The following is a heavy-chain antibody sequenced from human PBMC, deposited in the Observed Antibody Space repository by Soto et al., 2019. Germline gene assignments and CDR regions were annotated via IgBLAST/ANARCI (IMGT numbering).Heavy chain of an antibody. J-gene: IGHJ4*02. V-gene: IGHV1-18*01. CDR3: VVAAQPYSFGY. CDR2: ISAYNGNT. Sequence: QVQLVQSGAEVKKPGASVKVSCKASGYTFTSYGISWVRQTPGQGLEWMGWISAYNGNTNYAQKLQGRVTMTTDTSTSTAYMELRSLRSDDTAVDYCVVAAQPYSFGYWGQASLVTVSS. D-gene: IGHD2-15*01. CDR1: GYTFTSYG.